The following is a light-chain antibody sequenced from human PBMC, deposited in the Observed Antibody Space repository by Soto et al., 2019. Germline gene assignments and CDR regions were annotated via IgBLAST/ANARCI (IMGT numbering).Light chain of an antibody. Sequence: EVVLTQSPATLSLSPGERATLSCRASQSVDNSLAWYQQKVGQAHRLLIFDASNRATGIPGRFSGSGSGTDFTLTISSLEPEHFVLYYCQQRGAFGQGTKVEIK. CDR2: DAS. J-gene: IGKJ2*01. CDR1: QSVDNS. V-gene: IGKV3-11*01. CDR3: QQRGA.